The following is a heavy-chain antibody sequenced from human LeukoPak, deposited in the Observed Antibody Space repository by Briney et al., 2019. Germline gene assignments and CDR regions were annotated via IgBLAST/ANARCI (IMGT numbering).Heavy chain of an antibody. D-gene: IGHD6-13*01. CDR3: ASGIAAAGSYAFDI. CDR2: IWYDGSNK. V-gene: IGHV3-33*03. Sequence: GKSLRLSCAASGFTFSNCAMHWVRQAPGKGLEWMADIWYDGSNKYYADSVKGRFTISRDNSKKTLYLQMNSLRAEDTAVYYCASGIAAAGSYAFDIWGQGTMVTVSS. CDR1: GFTFSNCA. J-gene: IGHJ3*02.